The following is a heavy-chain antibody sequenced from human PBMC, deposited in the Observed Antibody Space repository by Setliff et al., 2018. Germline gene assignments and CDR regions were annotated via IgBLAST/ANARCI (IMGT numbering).Heavy chain of an antibody. J-gene: IGHJ6*02. D-gene: IGHD2-2*01. V-gene: IGHV3-11*04. CDR2: ISGDGGTI. Sequence: GGSLRLSCAASGFDFSYYYMSWARQAPGKGLEWISKISGDGGTIYQADSVRGRFTISRDNADNSLYLQMNSLRADDTALYYCARDGVFYAMDVWGQGTTVTVSS. CDR3: ARDGVFYAMDV. CDR1: GFDFSYYY.